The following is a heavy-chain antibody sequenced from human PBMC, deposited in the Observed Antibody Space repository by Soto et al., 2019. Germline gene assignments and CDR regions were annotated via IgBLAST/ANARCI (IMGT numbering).Heavy chain of an antibody. CDR1: GFTFSSFA. CDR3: ARENSVQAWLHHFDH. V-gene: IGHV3-48*03. CDR2: ISDDGASI. Sequence: GGSLRLSCEASGFTFSSFAMNWVRQAPGRGLEWVSYISDDGASIYYADSLKGRFTISRDNAKNSLSLQMNNLRAEDTAVYYCARENSVQAWLHHFDHWGLGTLVTVSS. J-gene: IGHJ4*02. D-gene: IGHD5-18*01.